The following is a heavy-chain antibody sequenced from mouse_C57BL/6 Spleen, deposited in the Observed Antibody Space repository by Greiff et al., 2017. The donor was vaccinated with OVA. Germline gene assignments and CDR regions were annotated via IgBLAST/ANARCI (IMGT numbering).Heavy chain of an antibody. CDR3: ASGFYGSSLAWFAY. V-gene: IGHV1-52*01. CDR1: GYTFTSYW. D-gene: IGHD1-1*01. CDR2: IDPSDSET. J-gene: IGHJ3*01. Sequence: VQLQQSGAELVRPGSSVKLSCKASGYTFTSYWMHWVKQRPIQGLEWIGNIDPSDSETHYNQKFKDKATLTVDKSSSTAYMQLSSLTSEDSAVYYCASGFYGSSLAWFAYWGQGTLVTVSA.